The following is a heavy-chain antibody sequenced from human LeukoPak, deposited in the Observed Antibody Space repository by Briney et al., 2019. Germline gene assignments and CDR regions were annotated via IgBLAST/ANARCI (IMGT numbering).Heavy chain of an antibody. CDR3: AKEQGISQKNYFDY. CDR1: GFTFSSYG. CDR2: IRYDGSNK. V-gene: IGHV3-30*02. J-gene: IGHJ4*02. Sequence: GGSLRLSCAASGFTFSSYGMHWVRQAPGKGLEWVAFIRYDGSNKYYADSVKGRFTISRDNSKNTLYLQMNSLRAEDTAVYYCAKEQGISQKNYFDYWGQGTLVTVSS. D-gene: IGHD6-13*01.